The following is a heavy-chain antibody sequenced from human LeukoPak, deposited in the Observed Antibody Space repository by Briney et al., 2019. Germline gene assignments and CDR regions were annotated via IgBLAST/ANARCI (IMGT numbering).Heavy chain of an antibody. Sequence: SVKVSCKASGFTFSNSAIQWVRQARGQGLEWIGWIGVGGGNTNYAQRIQDRVTITRDMSTSTAYMELGSLRSEDTAVYYCAAEIYGGNSDCCTFDFWGPGTPVTVSS. V-gene: IGHV1-58*02. CDR3: AAEIYGGNSDCCTFDF. CDR1: GFTFSNSA. CDR2: IGVGGGNT. J-gene: IGHJ3*01. D-gene: IGHD4-23*01.